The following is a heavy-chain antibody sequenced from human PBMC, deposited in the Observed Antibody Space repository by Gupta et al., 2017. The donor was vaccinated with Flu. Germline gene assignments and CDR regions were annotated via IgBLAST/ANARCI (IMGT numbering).Heavy chain of an antibody. CDR2: IKSKTDGGTT. CDR3: TTAPSQRDYYYMDV. J-gene: IGHJ6*03. V-gene: IGHV3-15*01. Sequence: APGKGREWFVRIKSKTDGGTTDYAAPLKGRFTISRDDSKNTLYLQMNSLKTEDTAVYYCTTAPSQRDYYYMDVWGKGTTVTVSS. D-gene: IGHD6-25*01.